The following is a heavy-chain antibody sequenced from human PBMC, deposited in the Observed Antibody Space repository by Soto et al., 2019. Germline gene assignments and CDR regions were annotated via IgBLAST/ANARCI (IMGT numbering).Heavy chain of an antibody. Sequence: QVQLVQSGAEVKKPGSSVKVSCKASGGTFSSYAISWVRQAPGQGLEWMGGIIPIFGTANYAQKFQGRVTITADASTSTAYMELSSLRSEDTAVYYCARLPNGGYDYGHGNWSDPWGQGTLVTVSS. D-gene: IGHD5-12*01. CDR2: IIPIFGTA. J-gene: IGHJ5*02. V-gene: IGHV1-69*12. CDR3: ARLPNGGYDYGHGNWSDP. CDR1: GGTFSSYA.